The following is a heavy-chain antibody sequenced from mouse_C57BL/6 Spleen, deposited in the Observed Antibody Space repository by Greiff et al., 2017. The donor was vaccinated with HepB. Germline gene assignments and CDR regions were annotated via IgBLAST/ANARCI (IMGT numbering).Heavy chain of an antibody. Sequence: EVKLVESGGGLVKPGGSLKLSCAASGFTFSDYGMHWVRQAPEKGLEWVAYISSGSSTIYYADTVKGRFTISRDNDKNTLFLQMTSLRSEDTAMYYCARHYSNYWYFDVWGTGTTVTVSS. CDR2: ISSGSSTI. V-gene: IGHV5-17*01. D-gene: IGHD2-5*01. CDR1: GFTFSDYG. CDR3: ARHYSNYWYFDV. J-gene: IGHJ1*03.